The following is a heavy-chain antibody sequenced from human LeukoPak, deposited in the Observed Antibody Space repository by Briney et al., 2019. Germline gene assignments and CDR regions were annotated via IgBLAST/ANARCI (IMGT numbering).Heavy chain of an antibody. Sequence: PGGSLRLSCAAPGFTFSSYSMNWVRQAPGKGLEWVSSISSSSSYIYYADSVKGRFTFSRDNAKNTLYLEMNGLRAEDTAVYYCARIKVGATGIDYWGQGTLVTVSS. CDR1: GFTFSSYS. J-gene: IGHJ4*02. V-gene: IGHV3-21*01. D-gene: IGHD1-26*01. CDR3: ARIKVGATGIDY. CDR2: ISSSSSYI.